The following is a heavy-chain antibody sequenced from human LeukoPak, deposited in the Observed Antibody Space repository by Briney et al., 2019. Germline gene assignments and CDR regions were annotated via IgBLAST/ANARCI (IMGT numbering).Heavy chain of an antibody. J-gene: IGHJ4*02. CDR2: IKQDGSEK. CDR1: GFTFSSYG. D-gene: IGHD5-12*01. CDR3: ARPLIVATTNDY. V-gene: IGHV3-7*01. Sequence: PGGSLRLSCAASGFTFSSYGMSWVRQAPGKGLEWVANIKQDGSEKYYVDSVKGRFTISRDNAKNSLYLQMNSLRAEDTAVYYCARPLIVATTNDYWGQGTLVTVSS.